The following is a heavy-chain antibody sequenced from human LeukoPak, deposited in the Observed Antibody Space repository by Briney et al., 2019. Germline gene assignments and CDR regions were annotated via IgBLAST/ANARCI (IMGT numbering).Heavy chain of an antibody. CDR1: GFTFSSYG. CDR2: IRYDGSNK. D-gene: IGHD4-17*01. CDR3: ARDSPYDYGDYDY. J-gene: IGHJ4*02. Sequence: PGGSLRLSCAASGFTFSSYGMHWVRQAPGKGLEWVAFIRYDGSNKYYADSVKGRFTISRDNSKNTLYLQMNSLRAEDTAVYYCARDSPYDYGDYDYWGQGTLVTVSS. V-gene: IGHV3-30*02.